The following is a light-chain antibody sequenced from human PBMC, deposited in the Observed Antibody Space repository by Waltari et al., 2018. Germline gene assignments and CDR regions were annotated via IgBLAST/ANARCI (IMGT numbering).Light chain of an antibody. V-gene: IGKV3-20*01. CDR1: QSVSSSY. CDR2: GAS. CDR3: QQYGSSRP. Sequence: EIVLMQSPGTLSLSPGERATLSCRASQSVSSSYLAWYQQKPGQAPRLLIYGASSRATGIPDRFSGSGSGTDFTLTISRLEPEDFAVYYCQQYGSSRPFGQGTKVEIK. J-gene: IGKJ1*01.